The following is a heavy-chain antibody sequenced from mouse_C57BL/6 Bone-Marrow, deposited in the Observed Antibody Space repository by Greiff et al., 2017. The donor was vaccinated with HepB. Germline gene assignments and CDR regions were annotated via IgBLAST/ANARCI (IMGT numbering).Heavy chain of an antibody. CDR1: GFTFSDYG. J-gene: IGHJ4*01. V-gene: IGHV5-17*01. CDR2: ISSGSSTI. Sequence: EVKLEESGGGLVKPGGSLKLSCAASGFTFSDYGMHWVRQAPEKGLEWVAYISSGSSTIYYADTVKGRFTISRDNAKNTLCLQMTSLRSEDTAMYYCARPAMDYWGQGTSVTVSS. CDR3: ARPAMDY.